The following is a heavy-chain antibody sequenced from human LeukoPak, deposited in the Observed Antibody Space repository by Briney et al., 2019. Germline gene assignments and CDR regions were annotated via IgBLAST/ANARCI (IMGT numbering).Heavy chain of an antibody. CDR1: GGSISSYY. V-gene: IGHV4-59*01. J-gene: IGHJ4*02. CDR2: IYYSGST. Sequence: SETLSLTCTVSGGSISSYYWSWIRQPPGKGLEWIGYIYYSGSTNYDPSLKSRVTISVDTSKNQFSLKLNSVTAADTAVYYCARVPYYDSSGYPSRPSYFDYWGQGTLVTVSS. CDR3: ARVPYYDSSGYPSRPSYFDY. D-gene: IGHD3-22*01.